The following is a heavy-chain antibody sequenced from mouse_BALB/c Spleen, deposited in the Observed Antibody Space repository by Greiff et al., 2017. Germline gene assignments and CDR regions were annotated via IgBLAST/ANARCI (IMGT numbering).Heavy chain of an antibody. CDR2: INPSNGRT. CDR3: ARSSYGYGDGWYFDV. CDR1: GYTFTSYW. D-gene: IGHD2-2*01. Sequence: QVQLQQPGAELVKPGASVKLSCKASGYTFTSYWMHWVKQRPGQGLEWIGEINPSNGRTNYNEKFKSKATLTVDKSSSTAYMQLSSLTSEDSAVYYCARSSYGYGDGWYFDVWGAGTTVTVSS. J-gene: IGHJ1*01. V-gene: IGHV1S81*02.